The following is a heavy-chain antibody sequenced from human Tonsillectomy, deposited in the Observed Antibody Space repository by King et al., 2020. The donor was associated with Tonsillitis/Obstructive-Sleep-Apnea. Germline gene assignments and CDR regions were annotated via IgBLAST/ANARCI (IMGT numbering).Heavy chain of an antibody. J-gene: IGHJ3*02. V-gene: IGHV3-53*01. D-gene: IGHD2-2*01. CDR1: GFTVSSNY. CDR2: IYSGGST. Sequence: VQLVESGGGLIQPGGSLRLSCAASGFTVSSNYMSWVRQAPGKGLEWVSVIYSGGSTYYADSVKGRFTISRDNSKNTRYLQMNSLRAEDTAVYYCASIVVVPAATSDAFDIWGQGTMVTVSS. CDR3: ASIVVVPAATSDAFDI.